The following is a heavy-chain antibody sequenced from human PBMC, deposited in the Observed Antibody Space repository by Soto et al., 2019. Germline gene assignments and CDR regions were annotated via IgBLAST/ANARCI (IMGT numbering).Heavy chain of an antibody. CDR3: ARDETYYYDSSGSPEYYFDY. V-gene: IGHV3-48*02. CDR1: GFTFSSYS. CDR2: ISSSSSTI. J-gene: IGHJ4*02. D-gene: IGHD3-22*01. Sequence: EVQLVESGGGLVQPGGSLRLSCAASGFTFSSYSMNWVRQAPGKGLEWVSYISSSSSTIYYADSVKGRFTISRDNAKKSLYLQMNSLRDEDTAVYYCARDETYYYDSSGSPEYYFDYWGQGTLVTVSS.